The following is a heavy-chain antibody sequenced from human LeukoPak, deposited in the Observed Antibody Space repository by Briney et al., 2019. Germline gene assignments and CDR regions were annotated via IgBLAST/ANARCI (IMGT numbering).Heavy chain of an antibody. CDR1: GFTFSSYS. CDR2: ISSSSSYI. Sequence: PGGSLRLSCAASGFTFSSYSMNWVRQAPGKGLEWVSSISSSSSYIYYVDSVKGRFTISRDNAKNSLYLQMNSLRAEDTAVYYCATRVVVTAMGSFDYWGQGTLVTVSS. J-gene: IGHJ4*02. V-gene: IGHV3-21*01. CDR3: ATRVVVTAMGSFDY. D-gene: IGHD2-21*02.